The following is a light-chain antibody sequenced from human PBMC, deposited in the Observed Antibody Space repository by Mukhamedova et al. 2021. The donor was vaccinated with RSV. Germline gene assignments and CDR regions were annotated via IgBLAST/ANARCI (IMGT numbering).Light chain of an antibody. CDR3: QQTYSHPRT. J-gene: IGKJ1*01. V-gene: IGKV1-39*01. Sequence: WYQRRVHGRAPDLLIYAASNLQSGVPSRFGGYGSGTDFTLTINNLQPEDIATYYCQQTYSHPRTFGQGTKVEIK. CDR2: AAS.